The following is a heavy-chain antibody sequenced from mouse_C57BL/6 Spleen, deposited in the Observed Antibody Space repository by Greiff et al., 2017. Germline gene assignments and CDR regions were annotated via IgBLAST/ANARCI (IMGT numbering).Heavy chain of an antibody. V-gene: IGHV5-17*01. D-gene: IGHD2-4*01. CDR2: ISSGSSTI. J-gene: IGHJ4*01. CDR3: ARWDYPYAMDY. CDR1: GFTFSDYG. Sequence: EVNVVESGGGLVKPGGSLKLSCAASGFTFSDYGMHWVRQAPEKGLEWVAYISSGSSTIYYADTVKGLFTISRDNAKNTLFLQMTSLRSEDTAMYYCARWDYPYAMDYWGQGTSVTVSS.